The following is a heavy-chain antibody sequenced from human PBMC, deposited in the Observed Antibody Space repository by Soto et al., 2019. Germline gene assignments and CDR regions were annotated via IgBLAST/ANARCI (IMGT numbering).Heavy chain of an antibody. D-gene: IGHD2-2*01. CDR1: GYTFNTHG. CDR3: ARGGQCTSTSCYRDFYRDMDV. J-gene: IGHJ6*02. V-gene: IGHV1-18*04. Sequence: GASVKVSCKASGYTFNTHGITWVRQAPGQGLEWMGWISGYSGNTNYEQKFLGRASMTRDTSTNTAYMELRSLRSDDTAVYYCARGGQCTSTSCYRDFYRDMDVWGQGTTVTVSS. CDR2: ISGYSGNT.